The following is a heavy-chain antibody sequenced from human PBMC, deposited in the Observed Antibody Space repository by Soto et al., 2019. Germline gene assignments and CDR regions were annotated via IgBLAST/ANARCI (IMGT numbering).Heavy chain of an antibody. CDR3: AKSEYSTSWFLGY. J-gene: IGHJ4*02. CDR2: ISGSGAGT. V-gene: IGHV3-23*01. Sequence: EVQLLESGGGLIQPGGSLRLSCAASGFIFSNYGMSWVRQAPGKGLEWVSGISGSGAGTYNADSVKGRFTISRDNSKNTLFLQMNSLRAEDTALYYCAKSEYSTSWFLGYWGQGSLVTVSS. D-gene: IGHD6-13*01. CDR1: GFIFSNYG.